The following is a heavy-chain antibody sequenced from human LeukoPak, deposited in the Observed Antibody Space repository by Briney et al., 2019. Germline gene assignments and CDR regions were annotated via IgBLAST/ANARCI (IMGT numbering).Heavy chain of an antibody. V-gene: IGHV3-21*01. CDR2: ISSSSSYI. J-gene: IGHJ4*02. CDR1: GFTFSDYT. CDR3: ARAYCSGGSCYLTRFDY. Sequence: GGSLRLSCTSSGFTFSDYTVNWVRQAPGKGLEWVSSISSSSSYIYYADSVKGRFTISRDSAKNSLYLQMNSLRAEDTAVYYCARAYCSGGSCYLTRFDYWGQGTLVTVSS. D-gene: IGHD2-15*01.